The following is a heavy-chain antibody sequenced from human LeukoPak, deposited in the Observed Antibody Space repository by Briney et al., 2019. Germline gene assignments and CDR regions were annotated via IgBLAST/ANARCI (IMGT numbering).Heavy chain of an antibody. J-gene: IGHJ1*01. CDR2: ISYDGSNK. D-gene: IGHD4-11*01. Sequence: PGGSLRLSCAASGFTFSGYAMHWVRQAPGKGLDWVAVISYDGSNKYYADPVKGRFTISRDNSKNTLYLQMNSLRAEDTAVYYCASGIAVTSPVHWGQGTLVTVSS. CDR1: GFTFSGYA. V-gene: IGHV3-30-3*01. CDR3: ASGIAVTSPVH.